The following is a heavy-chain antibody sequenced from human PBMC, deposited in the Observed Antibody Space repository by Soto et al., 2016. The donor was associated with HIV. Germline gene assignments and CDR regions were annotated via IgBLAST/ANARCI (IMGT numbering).Heavy chain of an antibody. CDR1: GYTFTDYY. Sequence: QVQLLQSGAEVKKPGASMKVSCQASGYTFTDYYIHWVRQAPGQGLEWMGWINPKSGGTNYAQKFQGSVTMSRDTSTSTVYMDLSRLKSDGTAVYYCARDYYASGSYHPAWYLDLWGRGTLITVSS. J-gene: IGHJ2*01. CDR2: INPKSGGT. V-gene: IGHV1-2*02. D-gene: IGHD3-10*01. CDR3: ARDYYASGSYHPAWYLDL.